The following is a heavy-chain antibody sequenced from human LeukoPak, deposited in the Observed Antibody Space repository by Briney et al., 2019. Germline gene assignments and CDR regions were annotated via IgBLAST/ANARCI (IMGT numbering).Heavy chain of an antibody. J-gene: IGHJ4*02. CDR2: IKKDGSEK. Sequence: GGSLRLSCAASGFTFCSYWMSWVCEAPGEGLGWVANIKKDGSEKYYVDSVKGRFTISRDNAKNSLFLQMNSLRAEDTALYYCARGGLLGDYLDYWGQGTLVTVSS. D-gene: IGHD1-26*01. CDR1: GFTFCSYW. V-gene: IGHV3-7*01. CDR3: ARGGLLGDYLDY.